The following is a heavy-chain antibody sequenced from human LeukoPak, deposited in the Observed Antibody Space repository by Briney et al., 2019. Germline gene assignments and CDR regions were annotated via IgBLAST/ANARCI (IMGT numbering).Heavy chain of an antibody. V-gene: IGHV3-21*01. CDR1: GFTFSSYS. CDR3: ARDPPDDILTGSYYYYYGMDV. J-gene: IGHJ6*02. CDR2: ISSSSSYI. D-gene: IGHD3-9*01. Sequence: GGSLRLSCAASGFTFSSYSMNWVRQAPGKGLEWVSSISSSSSYIYYADSVKGRFTISRDNAKNSLYLQMNSLRAEDTAVYYCARDPPDDILTGSYYYYYGMDVWGQGTTVTVSS.